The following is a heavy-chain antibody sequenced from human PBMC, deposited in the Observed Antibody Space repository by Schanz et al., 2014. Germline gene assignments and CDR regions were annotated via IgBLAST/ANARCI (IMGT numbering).Heavy chain of an antibody. V-gene: IGHV1-18*01. CDR2: IGGSDGNP. J-gene: IGHJ4*02. Sequence: QVQLVQSGSELKKPGASVKVSCKASGYTFTSFAMNWVRQAPGQGLEWMGWIGGSDGNPNFAQKFQGRVTMTTDTSTSTVYMELRSLTSDDSAVYYCARDRDQWDGNYLDYWGQGTLVTVSS. CDR1: GYTFTSFA. CDR3: ARDRDQWDGNYLDY. D-gene: IGHD1-26*01.